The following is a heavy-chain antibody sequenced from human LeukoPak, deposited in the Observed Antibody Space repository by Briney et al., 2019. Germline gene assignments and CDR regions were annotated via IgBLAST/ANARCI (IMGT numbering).Heavy chain of an antibody. CDR1: GFTFSRHG. J-gene: IGHJ4*02. V-gene: IGHV3-30*03. CDR2: ISNDGSRK. D-gene: IGHD3-3*01. Sequence: SGGSLRLSCAPSGFTFSRHGMHWVRQAPGKGLEWVAIISNDGSRKYYAHSVEGRFTISRDNSKNTLYLQMDSLRAEDTAVYYCARDRAWNYFDYWGQGTLDTVSS. CDR3: ARDRAWNYFDY.